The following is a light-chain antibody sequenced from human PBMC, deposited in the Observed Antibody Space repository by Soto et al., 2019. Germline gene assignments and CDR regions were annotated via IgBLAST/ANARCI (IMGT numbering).Light chain of an antibody. CDR2: EVN. CDR1: SSDVGGYNF. CDR3: NSYAGSNNFVV. V-gene: IGLV2-8*01. Sequence: QSVLTQPPSASGSPGQSVTISCTGTSSDVGGYNFVSWFQQSPGKAPRLMIYEVNKRPSGVPDRFSGSKSGNTASLTVSGLQADDEADYYCNSYAGSNNFVVFGGGTKLPVL. J-gene: IGLJ2*01.